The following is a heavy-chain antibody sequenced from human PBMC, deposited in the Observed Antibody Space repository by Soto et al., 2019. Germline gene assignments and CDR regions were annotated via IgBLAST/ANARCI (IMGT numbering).Heavy chain of an antibody. CDR2: MNPNSGNT. J-gene: IGHJ4*02. CDR3: ARKIPDTGGFDC. CDR1: GYTFTSYD. D-gene: IGHD2-8*02. Sequence: GASVKVSCKASGYTFTSYDINWVRRATGQGLEWLGWMNPNSGNTGYAQKFQGRVTMTRDTSIRTAYLELSSLRPEDTAVYYCARKIPDTGGFDCWGQGALVTVSS. V-gene: IGHV1-8*01.